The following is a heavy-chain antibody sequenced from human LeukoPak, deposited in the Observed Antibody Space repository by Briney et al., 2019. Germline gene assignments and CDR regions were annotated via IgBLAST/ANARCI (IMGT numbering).Heavy chain of an antibody. Sequence: GGSLRLSCAASGFTFSSYSMNWVRQAPGKGLEWVSYISSSSGTIYYADSVKGRFTISRDNAENSLYLQMSSLRAEDTAVYYCARGGLRGDYWGQGTLVTVSS. CDR3: ARGGLRGDY. J-gene: IGHJ4*02. D-gene: IGHD4-17*01. V-gene: IGHV3-48*01. CDR1: GFTFSSYS. CDR2: ISSSSGTI.